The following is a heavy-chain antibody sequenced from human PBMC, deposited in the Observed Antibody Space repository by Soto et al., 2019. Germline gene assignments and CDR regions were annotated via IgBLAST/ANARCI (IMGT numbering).Heavy chain of an antibody. CDR1: GGSISSSN. CDR2: ISSSSSYI. Sequence: LSLTCAVSGGSISSSNWWSWVRQPPGKGLEWVSFISSSSSYIYYADSMKGRFTISRDNARNSVYLQMNSLRAEDTAVYYCARAELSGYTVYYDMDVWGQGTTVTVSS. J-gene: IGHJ6*02. D-gene: IGHD5-12*01. V-gene: IGHV3-21*01. CDR3: ARAELSGYTVYYDMDV.